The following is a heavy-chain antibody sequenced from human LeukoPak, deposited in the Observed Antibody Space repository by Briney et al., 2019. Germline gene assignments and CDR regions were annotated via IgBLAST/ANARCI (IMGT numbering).Heavy chain of an antibody. CDR2: ISSNGGST. J-gene: IGHJ6*02. Sequence: GGSLRLSCAASGFTFSSYAMHWVRQAPGKGLEYVSAISSNGGSTYYANSVKGRFTISRDNSKNTLYLQMGSLRAEGMAVYYCARDSDSSGYYYGMDVWGQGTTVTVSS. CDR3: ARDSDSSGYYYGMDV. D-gene: IGHD3-22*01. CDR1: GFTFSSYA. V-gene: IGHV3-64*01.